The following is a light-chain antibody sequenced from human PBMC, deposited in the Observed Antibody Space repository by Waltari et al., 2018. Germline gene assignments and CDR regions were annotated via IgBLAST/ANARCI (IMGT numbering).Light chain of an antibody. V-gene: IGLV1-40*01. CDR1: SPTIGAGSD. CDR2: GNS. J-gene: IGLJ2*01. Sequence: QSVLTQPPSVSRSPGQRVTISCTGSSPTIGAGSDVHWYQQLPGTAPKPLLYGNSNRPSGVPDRFSGSKSGASASLAITGLQAEDEADYYCQSYDSSLSGSVFGGGTKLTVL. CDR3: QSYDSSLSGSV.